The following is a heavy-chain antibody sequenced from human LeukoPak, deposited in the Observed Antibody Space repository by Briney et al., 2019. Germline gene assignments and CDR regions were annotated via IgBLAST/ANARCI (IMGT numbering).Heavy chain of an antibody. Sequence: PGGSLRLSCAASGFTFDDYAIHWVRRAPGKGLEWVSSISSSSYIYYADSVKGRFTISRDNAKNSLYLQMNSLRAEDTAVYYCARDGDREGTYDYWGQGTLVTVSS. CDR3: ARDGDREGTYDY. CDR2: ISSSSYI. V-gene: IGHV3-69-1*01. CDR1: GFTFDDYA. J-gene: IGHJ4*02. D-gene: IGHD7-27*01.